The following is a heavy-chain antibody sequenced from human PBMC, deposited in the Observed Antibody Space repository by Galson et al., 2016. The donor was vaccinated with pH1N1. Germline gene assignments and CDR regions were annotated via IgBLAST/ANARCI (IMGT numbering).Heavy chain of an antibody. D-gene: IGHD3-3*01. CDR1: GGTFGNYA. J-gene: IGHJ4*02. V-gene: IGHV1-69*13. Sequence: SVKVSCKASGGTFGNYAISWLRQAPGHRLEWMGGNIPSLRTANYARKFQDRVTITADEFMTSAYMDLSSLTSEDTAVYYCATHSGYHIRDNPDYWGQGTLVTVSS. CDR3: ATHSGYHIRDNPDY. CDR2: NIPSLRTA.